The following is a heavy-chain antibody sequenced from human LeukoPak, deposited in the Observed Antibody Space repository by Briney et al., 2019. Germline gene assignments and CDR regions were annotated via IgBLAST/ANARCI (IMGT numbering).Heavy chain of an antibody. CDR3: ASAYSGSYFFAFDI. J-gene: IGHJ3*02. Sequence: PGGSLRPSCAASGFTFSSYSMNWVRQAPGKGLEWVSSISSSSSYIYYADSVKGRFTISRDNAKNSLYLQMNSLRAEDTAVYYCASAYSGSYFFAFDIWGQGTMVTVSS. D-gene: IGHD1-26*01. CDR2: ISSSSSYI. V-gene: IGHV3-21*01. CDR1: GFTFSSYS.